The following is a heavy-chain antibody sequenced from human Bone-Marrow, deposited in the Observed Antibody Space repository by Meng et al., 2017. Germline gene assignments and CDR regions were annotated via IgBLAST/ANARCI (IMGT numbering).Heavy chain of an antibody. CDR2: INTDGSST. V-gene: IGHV3-74*01. CDR1: GFTFSSYW. CDR3: ARFTPFDY. Sequence: VESGCALFQPGGSLRLYCTASGFTFSSYWMHWVRQAPGKGPVWVSRINTDGSSTDYADSVKGRFTISRDNAKNTLYLQMNSLRAEDTAMYYCARFTPFDYWGQGTLVTVSS. J-gene: IGHJ4*02.